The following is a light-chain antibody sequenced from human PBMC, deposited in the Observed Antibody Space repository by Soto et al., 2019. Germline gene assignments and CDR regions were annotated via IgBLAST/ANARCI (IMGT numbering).Light chain of an antibody. V-gene: IGKV1-9*01. J-gene: IGKJ1*01. Sequence: DIQLTQSPSFLSASVVNRGTITCRASQGISSYLAWYQQKPGKAPKRLIYAASSLQSGVPLRFSGSGSGTEFTLTISSLQPEDFATYYCLQQNSYPRTFGQGTKVDIK. CDR1: QGISSY. CDR3: LQQNSYPRT. CDR2: AAS.